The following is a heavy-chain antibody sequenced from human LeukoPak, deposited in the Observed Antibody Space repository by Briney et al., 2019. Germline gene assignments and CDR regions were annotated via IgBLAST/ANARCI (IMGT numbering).Heavy chain of an antibody. D-gene: IGHD2-2*01. CDR2: FDPEDGET. CDR3: ATDRRVSSRPDFDY. Sequence: ASVKVSCKVSGYTLTELSMHWVRQAPGKGLEWMGGFDPEDGETIYAQKFQGGVTMTEDTSTDTAYMELSSLRSEDTAVYYCATDRRVSSRPDFDYWGQGALVTVSS. CDR1: GYTLTELS. J-gene: IGHJ4*02. V-gene: IGHV1-24*01.